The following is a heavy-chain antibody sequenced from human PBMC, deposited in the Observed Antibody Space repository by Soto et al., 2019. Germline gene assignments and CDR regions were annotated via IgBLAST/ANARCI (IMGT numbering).Heavy chain of an antibody. J-gene: IGHJ5*02. CDR2: IFPGDSGT. CDR1: GFSFTSYW. Sequence: PGESLKISCKGSGFSFTSYWIGWVRQMPGKGLEWMGLIFPGDSGTRYSPSFQGQVTISADKSTRTAYLQWSSLKASDTAMYYCVISVKGYWFDPWGQGTPVTVSS. V-gene: IGHV5-51*01. CDR3: VISVKGYWFDP.